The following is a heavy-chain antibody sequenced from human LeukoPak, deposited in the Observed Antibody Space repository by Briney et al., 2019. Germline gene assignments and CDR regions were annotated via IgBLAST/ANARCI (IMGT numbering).Heavy chain of an antibody. V-gene: IGHV3-48*01. Sequence: GGSLRLSCAASGFNFSNYRVNWVRQAPGKGLEWVSHISSSGSTTYYADSVKGRFTVSRDNAKNSLYLQMISLRAEDTAVYYCARAHPTDYYMDVWGQGTTVTVSS. J-gene: IGHJ6*03. CDR1: GFNFSNYR. CDR3: ARAHPTDYYMDV. CDR2: ISSSGSTT.